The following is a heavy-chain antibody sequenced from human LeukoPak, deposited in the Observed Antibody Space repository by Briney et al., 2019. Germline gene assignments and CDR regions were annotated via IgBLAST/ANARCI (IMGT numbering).Heavy chain of an antibody. J-gene: IGHJ4*02. D-gene: IGHD3-16*01. V-gene: IGHV4-59*12. CDR2: IYYSGST. CDR1: GGSISSYY. Sequence: SETLSLTCTVSGGSISSYYWSWIRQPPGKGLEWIGYIYYSGSTNYNPSLKSRVTISVDKSKNQFSLKLSSVTAADTAVYYCARDARLRRAGAFDYWGQGTLVTVSS. CDR3: ARDARLRRAGAFDY.